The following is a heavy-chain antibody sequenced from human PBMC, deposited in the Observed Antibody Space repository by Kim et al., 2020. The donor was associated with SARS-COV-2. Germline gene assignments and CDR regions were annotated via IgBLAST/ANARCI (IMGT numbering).Heavy chain of an antibody. V-gene: IGHV4-34*01. D-gene: IGHD5-18*01. J-gene: IGHJ4*02. CDR1: GGSFSGYY. CDR3: ASFGGYSYGYSFDY. Sequence: SETLSLTCAVYGGSFSGYYWSWIRQPPGKGLEWIGEINHSGSTNYNPSLKSRVTISVDTSKNQFSLKLSSVTAADTAVYYCASFGGYSYGYSFDYWGQGT. CDR2: INHSGST.